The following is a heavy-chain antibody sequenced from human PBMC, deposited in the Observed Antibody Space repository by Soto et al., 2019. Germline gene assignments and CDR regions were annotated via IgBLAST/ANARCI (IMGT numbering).Heavy chain of an antibody. CDR3: TRDLFSCGDDCYDDA. CDR2: IAHDGANK. CDR1: GFTFSRFV. Sequence: QVRLMESGGGVVQPGRSLRLSCAASGFTFSRFVMRWVRQAPGKGLEWVDLIAHDGANKYYADSVKGRFTISRDNAKNKVYLEMNRRGPVSSVVYYCTRDLFSCGDDCYDDAWGQGTLVTVSS. J-gene: IGHJ5*02. D-gene: IGHD2-21*02. V-gene: IGHV3-30-3*01.